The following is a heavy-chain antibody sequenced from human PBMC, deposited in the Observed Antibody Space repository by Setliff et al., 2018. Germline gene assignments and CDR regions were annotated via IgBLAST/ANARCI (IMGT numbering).Heavy chain of an antibody. D-gene: IGHD3-16*01. CDR2: INPSGAT. Sequence: SETLSLTCTFYGGPFSDYYWGWVRQTPGKGLEWIAEINPSGATNYIPSLKSRLTISVDTSKRQFSLKLISVTAADTAVYYCRFWSYVYKNDYWAQGTLVTVSS. CDR1: GGPFSDYY. V-gene: IGHV4-34*01. CDR3: RFWSYVYKNDY. J-gene: IGHJ4*02.